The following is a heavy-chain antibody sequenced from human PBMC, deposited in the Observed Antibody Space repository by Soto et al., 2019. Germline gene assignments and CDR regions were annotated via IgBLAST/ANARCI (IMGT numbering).Heavy chain of an antibody. CDR3: ARRALGYCSGGSCYHFDY. CDR2: ISGSGGST. D-gene: IGHD2-15*01. V-gene: IGHV3-23*01. J-gene: IGHJ4*02. CDR1: GFTFSSYA. Sequence: EVQLLESGGGLVRPGGSLRLSCAASGFTFSSYAMSWVRQAPGKGLEWVSAISGSGGSTYYADSVKGRFTISRDNSKNTLYLQMNSLRAEDTAVYYCARRALGYCSGGSCYHFDYWGQGTLVTVSS.